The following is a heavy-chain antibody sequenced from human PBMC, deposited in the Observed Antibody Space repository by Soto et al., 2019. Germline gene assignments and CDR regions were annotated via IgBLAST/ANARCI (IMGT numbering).Heavy chain of an antibody. V-gene: IGHV5-51*01. Sequence: LGESLKISCKGSGYSFTSYWIGWVRQMPGKGLEWMGIIYPGDSDTRYSPSFQGQVTISADKSISTAYLQWSSLKASDTAMYYCASTSGVVVPAATHYYYYGMDVWGQGTTVTVSS. J-gene: IGHJ6*02. CDR2: IYPGDSDT. D-gene: IGHD2-2*01. CDR1: GYSFTSYW. CDR3: ASTSGVVVPAATHYYYYGMDV.